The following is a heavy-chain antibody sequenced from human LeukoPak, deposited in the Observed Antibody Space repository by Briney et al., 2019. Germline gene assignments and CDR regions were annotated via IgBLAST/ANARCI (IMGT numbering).Heavy chain of an antibody. CDR2: INQDGREK. V-gene: IGHV3-7*01. D-gene: IGHD4-17*01. Sequence: GGSLRLSCAASGFTFSSYAMHWVRQAPGKGLEWVANINQDGREKNYVDSVKGRFTISRDNTENSLYLQMNSLRAEDTAVYYCARDVNGDGDYWGQGTLVTVSS. CDR3: ARDVNGDGDY. J-gene: IGHJ4*02. CDR1: GFTFSSYA.